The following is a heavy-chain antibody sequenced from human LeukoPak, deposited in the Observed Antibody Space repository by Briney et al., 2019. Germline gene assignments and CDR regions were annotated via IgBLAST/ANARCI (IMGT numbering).Heavy chain of an antibody. Sequence: PSETLCLTCTVSGYSISSGYYWGWIRQPPGKGLEWIGSIYHSGSTYYNPSLKSRVTISVDTSKNQFSLKVTSVTAADTAVYYCARGVYYDTSDNWFDPWGQGTLVTVSS. CDR3: ARGVYYDTSDNWFDP. CDR1: GYSISSGYY. J-gene: IGHJ5*02. CDR2: IYHSGST. V-gene: IGHV4-38-2*02. D-gene: IGHD3-22*01.